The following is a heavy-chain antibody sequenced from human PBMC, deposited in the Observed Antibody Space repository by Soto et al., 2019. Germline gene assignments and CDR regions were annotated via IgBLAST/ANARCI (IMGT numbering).Heavy chain of an antibody. J-gene: IGHJ4*02. CDR3: ADPPASF. CDR1: GGSMSATNF. CDR2: IDHTGTP. D-gene: IGHD6-6*01. V-gene: IGHV4-4*02. Sequence: PSETLSLTCTVSGGSMSATNFWSWVRQPPGKGLEWIGEIDHTGTPNYNPSLKSRVTISVDTSKNRFSLKLTSVTAADTAVYYCADPPASFWGQGLLVTVSS.